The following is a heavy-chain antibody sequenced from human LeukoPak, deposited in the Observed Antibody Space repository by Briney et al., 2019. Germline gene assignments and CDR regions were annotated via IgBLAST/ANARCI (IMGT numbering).Heavy chain of an antibody. V-gene: IGHV3-48*03. Sequence: GGSLRLSCAASGFTFSSYEMNWVRQAPGKGLEGGSYISSSGSTIYYADSVKGRFTISRDNAKNSLYLQMNSLRAEDTAVYYCARDNLQPIYYYYGMDVWGQGTTVTVSS. CDR1: GFTFSSYE. CDR2: ISSSGSTI. J-gene: IGHJ6*02. CDR3: ARDNLQPIYYYYGMDV. D-gene: IGHD1-1*01.